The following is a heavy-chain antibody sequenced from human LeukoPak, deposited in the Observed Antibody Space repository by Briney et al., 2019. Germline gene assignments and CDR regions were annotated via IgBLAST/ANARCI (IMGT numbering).Heavy chain of an antibody. D-gene: IGHD3-22*01. J-gene: IGHJ4*02. CDR2: IYTTGST. CDR3: ARDGFYDSRGYYYNWVFDY. Sequence: PSETLSLTCTGSGGSITSYYWSWIRQPAGKGLEWIRRIYTTGSTYYNHFLKSRVTMAVDTSKNQFSLRLSSVTAADTAVYYCARDGFYDSRGYYYNWVFDYWGQGTLVTVSS. CDR1: GGSITSYY. V-gene: IGHV4-4*07.